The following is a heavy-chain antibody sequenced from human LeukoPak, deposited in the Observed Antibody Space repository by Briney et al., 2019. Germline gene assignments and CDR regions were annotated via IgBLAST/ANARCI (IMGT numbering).Heavy chain of an antibody. Sequence: ASVKVSCKASGYTFTGYYMHWVRQAPGQGLEWMGWTNPNSGGTNYAQKFQGRVTMTRDTSISTAYMELSRLRSDDTAVYYCARARSNYYGSGSAELFDYWGQGTLVTVSS. CDR2: TNPNSGGT. CDR1: GYTFTGYY. J-gene: IGHJ4*02. CDR3: ARARSNYYGSGSAELFDY. V-gene: IGHV1-2*02. D-gene: IGHD3-10*01.